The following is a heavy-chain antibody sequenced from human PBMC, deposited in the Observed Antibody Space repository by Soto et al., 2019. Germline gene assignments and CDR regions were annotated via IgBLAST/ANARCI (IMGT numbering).Heavy chain of an antibody. CDR2: IYYSGST. Sequence: SETLSLTCTVSGRSISSYYWSWIRQPPGKGLEWIGYIYYSGSTYYNPSLKSRVTISVDTSKNQFSLKLSSVTAADTAVYYCARDSPPYYYGMDVWGQGTTVTVSS. CDR3: ARDSPPYYYGMDV. J-gene: IGHJ6*02. V-gene: IGHV4-59*12. CDR1: GRSISSYY.